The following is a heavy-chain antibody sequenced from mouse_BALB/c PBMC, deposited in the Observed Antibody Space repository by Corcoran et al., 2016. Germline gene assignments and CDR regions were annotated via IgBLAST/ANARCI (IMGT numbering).Heavy chain of an antibody. Sequence: EVQLQQSGPELVKPGASVKMSCKASGYTFTDYYMTWVKQSHGKSLEWIGDINPNNGGTSYNQKFKGKATLTVDKSSRTAYMQLNSLTSEDSAVYYCARDRYWYFDVWGAGTTVTVSS. V-gene: IGHV1-26*01. CDR3: ARDRYWYFDV. CDR2: INPNNGGT. J-gene: IGHJ1*01. D-gene: IGHD2-14*01. CDR1: GYTFTDYY.